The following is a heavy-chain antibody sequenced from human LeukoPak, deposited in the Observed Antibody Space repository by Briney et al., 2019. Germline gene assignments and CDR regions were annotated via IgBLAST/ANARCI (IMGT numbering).Heavy chain of an antibody. Sequence: SETLSLTCDVYGASFSGDYWSWIRQPPGKGLEWIGEISHIGSTNYNPSLKSRVTISVDTSTNQFSLKLSSVTAADTAVYYCARGGVRGVSPFDNWGQGTLVTVSS. J-gene: IGHJ4*02. CDR2: ISHIGST. V-gene: IGHV4-34*01. CDR3: ARGGVRGVSPFDN. D-gene: IGHD3-10*01. CDR1: GASFSGDY.